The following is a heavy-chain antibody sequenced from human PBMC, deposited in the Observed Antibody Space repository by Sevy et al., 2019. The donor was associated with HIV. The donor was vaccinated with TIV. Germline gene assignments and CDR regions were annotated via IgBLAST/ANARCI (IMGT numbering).Heavy chain of an antibody. CDR1: GYTFTSYA. J-gene: IGHJ6*02. CDR2: INTNTGNP. D-gene: IGHD4-4*01. V-gene: IGHV7-4-1*02. Sequence: ASVKVSCKASGYTFTSYAMNWVRQAPGQGLEWMGWINTNTGNPTYAQGFTGRFVFSLDTSVSTAYLQISSLKAEDTAVYYCARDRGAGAARDYSKYYYYGMDVWGQGTTVTVSS. CDR3: ARDRGAGAARDYSKYYYYGMDV.